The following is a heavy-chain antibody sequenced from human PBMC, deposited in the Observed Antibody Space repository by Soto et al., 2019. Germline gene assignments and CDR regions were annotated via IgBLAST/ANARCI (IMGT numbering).Heavy chain of an antibody. CDR2: IYYSGST. D-gene: IGHD6-6*01. V-gene: IGHV4-59*12. J-gene: IGHJ6*02. CDR1: GGSIGSYY. CDR3: AKAQRYSSSPYYYYGMDV. Sequence: SETLSLTCSVSGGSIGSYYWSWIRQPPGKGLEWIGDIYYSGSTNYNPSLKSRITMSVDTSKNQFYLKLSSVTAADTAVYYCAKAQRYSSSPYYYYGMDVWGQGTTVTVSS.